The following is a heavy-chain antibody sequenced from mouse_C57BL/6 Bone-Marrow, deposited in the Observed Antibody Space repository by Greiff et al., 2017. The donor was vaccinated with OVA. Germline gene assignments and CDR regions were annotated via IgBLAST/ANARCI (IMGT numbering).Heavy chain of an antibody. CDR2: SYPGSGNT. Sequence: QVQLQQSGPELVKPGASVKISCKASGYSFTSYYIHWVKQRPGQGLEWIGWSYPGSGNTKYKEKFKGKATLTADTSSSTAYMQLSSLTSEDSAVYYCARSDDYGSSLYYFDYWGQGTTLSVSS. J-gene: IGHJ2*01. CDR3: ARSDDYGSSLYYFDY. D-gene: IGHD1-1*01. V-gene: IGHV1-66*01. CDR1: GYSFTSYY.